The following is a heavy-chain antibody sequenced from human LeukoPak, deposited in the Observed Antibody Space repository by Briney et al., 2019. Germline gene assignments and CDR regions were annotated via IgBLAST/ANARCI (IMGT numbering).Heavy chain of an antibody. D-gene: IGHD5-18*01. CDR2: ISGSGGST. Sequence: GGSLRLSCAASGFTFSSYAMSWVRQAPGKGLEWVSAISGSGGSTYYADSVKGRFTISRDNSKNTVYLQMNRLRIEDTAEYYCAKEGEGYNYGYAYWGQGTLVTVSS. CDR3: AKEGEGYNYGYAY. CDR1: GFTFSSYA. V-gene: IGHV3-23*01. J-gene: IGHJ4*02.